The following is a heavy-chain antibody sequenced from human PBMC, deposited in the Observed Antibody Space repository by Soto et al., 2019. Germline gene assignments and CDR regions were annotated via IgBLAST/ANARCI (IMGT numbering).Heavy chain of an antibody. CDR1: GGTFSSYA. V-gene: IGHV1-69*06. J-gene: IGHJ6*02. CDR3: ARPSITMVRGVISPRGNVYCGMDV. CDR2: IIPIFGTT. D-gene: IGHD3-10*01. Sequence: ASVKVSCKASGGTFSSYAISWVRQAPGQGLEWMGGIIPIFGTTNYAQKFQGRVTITADKSTSTAYMELSSLRSEDTAVYYCARPSITMVRGVISPRGNVYCGMDVWGQGTTVTVSS.